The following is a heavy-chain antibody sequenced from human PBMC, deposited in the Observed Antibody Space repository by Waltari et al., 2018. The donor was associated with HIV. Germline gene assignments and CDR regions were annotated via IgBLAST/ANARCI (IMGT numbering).Heavy chain of an antibody. CDR2: FNSYNGDT. CDR3: ARFFPTATTTGWYLDL. J-gene: IGHJ2*01. D-gene: IGHD4-17*01. V-gene: IGHV1-18*01. Sequence: QVHLVQSGAELKKTGASVKLSCKASGSTFTNFGINWVRQAPGQGLEWMGWFNSYNGDTKYAQKFQDRVTMTTDTSTSTAYMELRSLRSDDTAVYYCARFFPTATTTGWYLDLWGPGTLVTMSS. CDR1: GSTFTNFG.